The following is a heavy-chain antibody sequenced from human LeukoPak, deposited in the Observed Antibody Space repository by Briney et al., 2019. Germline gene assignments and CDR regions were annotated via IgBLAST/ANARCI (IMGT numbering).Heavy chain of an antibody. CDR2: IYYSGST. Sequence: PSETLSLTCTVSGGSISSYYWSWIRQPPGKGLEWIGYIYYSGSTNYNPSLKSRVTILVDTSKNQFSLKLSSVTAADTAVYYCARAPGYSNSLDYWGQGTLVTVSS. J-gene: IGHJ4*02. D-gene: IGHD4-11*01. CDR1: GGSISSYY. V-gene: IGHV4-59*08. CDR3: ARAPGYSNSLDY.